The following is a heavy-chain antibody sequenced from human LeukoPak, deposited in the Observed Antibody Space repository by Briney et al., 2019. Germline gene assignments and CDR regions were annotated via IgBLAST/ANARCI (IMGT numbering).Heavy chain of an antibody. CDR2: IYYSGST. D-gene: IGHD3-9*01. Sequence: SQTLSLTCTVSGGSISSGDYYWGWIRQPPGTGLEWVGYIYYSGSTYYNPSLKSRVTISVDTSKNQFSLKLSSVTAADTAVYYCARDGPDILTGYYFFDYWGQGTLVTVSS. V-gene: IGHV4-30-4*01. CDR1: GGSISSGDYY. J-gene: IGHJ4*02. CDR3: ARDGPDILTGYYFFDY.